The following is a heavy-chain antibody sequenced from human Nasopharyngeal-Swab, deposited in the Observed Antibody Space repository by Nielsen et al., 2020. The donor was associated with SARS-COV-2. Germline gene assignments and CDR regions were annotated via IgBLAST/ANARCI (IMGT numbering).Heavy chain of an antibody. Sequence: SETLSLTCTIYGGSFSGYSWNWIRQPPGKGLEWIGEINDSGSTHYNPSLKSRVSISLDTSTNQLSLQLRSMTASDTAVYYCARGQSKITMIVVVIAFWQYYFDYWGQGALVTVSS. V-gene: IGHV4-34*01. CDR2: INDSGST. CDR3: ARGQSKITMIVVVIAFWQYYFDY. J-gene: IGHJ4*02. D-gene: IGHD3-22*01. CDR1: GGSFSGYS.